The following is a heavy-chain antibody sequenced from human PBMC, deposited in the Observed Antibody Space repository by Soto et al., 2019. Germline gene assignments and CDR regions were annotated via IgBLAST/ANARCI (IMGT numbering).Heavy chain of an antibody. Sequence: SETLSLTGAVYCGSFIGYYWSWIRQPPGKGLEWIGEINHSGSTNYNPSLKSRVTISVDTSKNQFSLKLSSVTAADTAVYYCARGFMVRGVIYYYYYGMDVWGQGTTVTV. V-gene: IGHV4-34*01. CDR3: ARGFMVRGVIYYYYYGMDV. J-gene: IGHJ6*02. CDR1: CGSFIGYY. D-gene: IGHD3-10*01. CDR2: INHSGST.